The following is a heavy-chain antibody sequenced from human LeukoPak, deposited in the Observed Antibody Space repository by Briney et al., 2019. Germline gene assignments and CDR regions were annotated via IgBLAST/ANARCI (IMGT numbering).Heavy chain of an antibody. J-gene: IGHJ4*02. CDR2: INHSGST. CDR3: ASGGGSWYFDY. D-gene: IGHD2-15*01. CDR1: GGSFGGYY. V-gene: IGHV4-34*01. Sequence: SETLSLTCAVYGGSFGGYYWSWIRQPPGKGLEWIGEINHSGSTNYNPSLKSRVTISVDTSKNQFSLKLSSVTAADTAVYYCASGGGSWYFDYWGQGTLVTVSS.